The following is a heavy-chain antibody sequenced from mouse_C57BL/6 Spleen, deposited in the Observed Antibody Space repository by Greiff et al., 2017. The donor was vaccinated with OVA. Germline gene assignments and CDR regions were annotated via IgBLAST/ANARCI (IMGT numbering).Heavy chain of an antibody. D-gene: IGHD1-1*01. J-gene: IGHJ2*01. CDR2: IYPRSGNT. CDR1: GYTFTSYG. CDR3: ARRDCYGSCFDY. V-gene: IGHV1-81*01. Sequence: QVQLQQSGAELARPGASVKLSCKASGYTFTSYGISWVKQRTGQGLEWIGEIYPRSGNTYYNEKLKGKATRNADKSSSTAYMGLRSLTSEDSAVYFCARRDCYGSCFDYWGQGTTLTVSS.